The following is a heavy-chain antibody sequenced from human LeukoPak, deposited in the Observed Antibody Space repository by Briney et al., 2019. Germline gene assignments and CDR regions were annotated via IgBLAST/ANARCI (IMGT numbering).Heavy chain of an antibody. Sequence: SETLSLTCTVSGGSISSSGYYWGCIRKPPGKGLEGIGSIHYSGSTYHNPSLKSRVTISVDTPKNQFSLKLSSVTVADTAVYYCARQSGPVDYWGQGTLVTVSS. CDR1: GGSISSSGYY. J-gene: IGHJ4*02. V-gene: IGHV4-39*01. CDR3: ARQSGPVDY. CDR2: IHYSGST.